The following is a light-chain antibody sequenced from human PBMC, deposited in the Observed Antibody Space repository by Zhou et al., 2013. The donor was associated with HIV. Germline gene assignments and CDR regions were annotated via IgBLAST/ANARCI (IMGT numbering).Light chain of an antibody. Sequence: AIQLTQSPSSLSASVGDRITITCRASQGISSILAWYQQKPGKVPRLLVYDASNLESGVPSRFSGSGSGTDSTLTISSLQPEDFATYYCQQFNSFPPTFGQGTKVEIK. V-gene: IGKV1-13*02. CDR1: QGISSI. CDR2: DAS. CDR3: QQFNSFPPT. J-gene: IGKJ1*01.